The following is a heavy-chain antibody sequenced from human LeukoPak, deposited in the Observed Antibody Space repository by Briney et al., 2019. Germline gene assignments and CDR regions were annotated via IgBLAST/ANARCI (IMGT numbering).Heavy chain of an antibody. CDR3: ARLGSGWYYFDY. CDR2: IYYSGST. J-gene: IGHJ4*02. V-gene: IGHV4-39*01. CDR1: GGSISSTSYY. D-gene: IGHD6-19*01. Sequence: SETLSLTCTVSGGSISSTSYYWGWIRQPPGKGLEWIGSIYYSGSTYYNPSLKSRVTISVDTSKNQFSLKLSSVTAADTAVYYCARLGSGWYYFDYWGQGTLVTVSS.